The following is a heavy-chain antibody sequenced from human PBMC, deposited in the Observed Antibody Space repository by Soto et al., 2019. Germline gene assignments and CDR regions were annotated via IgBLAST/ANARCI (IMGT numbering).Heavy chain of an antibody. CDR3: ARAPYDYVWGSYQPSYYFDY. J-gene: IGHJ4*02. V-gene: IGHV6-1*01. CDR1: GDSVSSNIAA. CDR2: TYYRSKWYN. Sequence: SQTLSLTCAISGDSVSSNIAAWNWIRQSPSRGLEWLGRTYYRSKWYNDYAVSVKSRITINPDTSKNQFSLQLNSVTPEDTAVYYCARAPYDYVWGSYQPSYYFDYWGQGTLVTVSS. D-gene: IGHD3-16*02.